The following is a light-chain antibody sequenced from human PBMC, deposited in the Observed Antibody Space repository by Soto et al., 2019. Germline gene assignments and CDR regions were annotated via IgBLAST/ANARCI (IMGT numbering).Light chain of an antibody. Sequence: QSALTQPASVSGSPGQSITISCTGTSSDVGGYNYVSWYQQHPGKAPKLIIYAVSNRPSGVSHRFSGSKSGNTASLAISGIKVKEEAESSCASYPSSPSVAFGGGTTLPAL. CDR3: ASYPSSPSVA. CDR2: AVS. CDR1: SSDVGGYNY. V-gene: IGLV2-14*01. J-gene: IGLJ2*01.